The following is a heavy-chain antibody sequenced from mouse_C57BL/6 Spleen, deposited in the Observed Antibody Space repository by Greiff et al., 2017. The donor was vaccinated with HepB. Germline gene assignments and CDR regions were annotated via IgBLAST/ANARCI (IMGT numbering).Heavy chain of an antibody. V-gene: IGHV1-26*01. CDR1: GYTFTDYY. CDR2: INPNNGGT. J-gene: IGHJ3*01. CDR3: ASETAQATAWFAY. D-gene: IGHD3-2*02. Sequence: EVQLQQSGPELVKPGASVKISCKASGYTFTDYYMNWVKQSHGKSLEWIGDINPNNGGTSYKQKFKGKATLTVDKSSSTAYMELRSLTSEDSAVYYCASETAQATAWFAYWGQGTLVTVSA.